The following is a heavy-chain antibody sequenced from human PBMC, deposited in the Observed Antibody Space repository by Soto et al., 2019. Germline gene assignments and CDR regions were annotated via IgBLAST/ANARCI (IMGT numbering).Heavy chain of an antibody. Sequence: EVQLLESGGGLVQPGGSLRLSCAASILSFDIYAMSWVRQAPGKGLEWVSATTGSGGTAYYAGSVKGRFTISRDNSKNTLYLQMDILRAEDTAVYYCAKHSGYDYYYGMDVWGQGTTVTVSS. CDR1: ILSFDIYA. J-gene: IGHJ6*02. CDR2: TTGSGGTA. V-gene: IGHV3-23*01. CDR3: AKHSGYDYYYGMDV. D-gene: IGHD5-12*01.